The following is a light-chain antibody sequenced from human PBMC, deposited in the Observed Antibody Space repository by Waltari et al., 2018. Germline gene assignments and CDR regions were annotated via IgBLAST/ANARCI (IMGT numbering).Light chain of an antibody. V-gene: IGLV5-45*01. CDR2: FKSDSDR. CDR3: LIWHSDAYV. J-gene: IGLJ1*01. Sequence: QAVLTQPASLSASPGASVRLTCTLGSGINAGMYWIYWSQKKTGSPPQYLLSFKSDSDRQHGSGVPSRFSGSKDASANAGILLISGLQSDDEADYYCLIWHSDAYVFGSGTEVTVL. CDR1: SGINAGMYW.